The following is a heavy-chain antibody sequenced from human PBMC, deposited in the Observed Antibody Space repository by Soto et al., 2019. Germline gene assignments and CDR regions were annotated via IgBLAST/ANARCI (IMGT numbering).Heavy chain of an antibody. V-gene: IGHV3-23*01. J-gene: IGHJ4*02. Sequence: WGRLRLPCAAAGFIFENFGMSWVRQAPAKGLEWISSVSGSGFKKYYADSVKGRFTISRDNSKNTLYLQMISLRAEDTAVHYCTPYYYGSGSPRSGDYFDYWYPEALLTVSS. CDR2: VSGSGFKK. CDR1: GFIFENFG. CDR3: TPYYYGSGSPRSGDYFDY. D-gene: IGHD3-10*01.